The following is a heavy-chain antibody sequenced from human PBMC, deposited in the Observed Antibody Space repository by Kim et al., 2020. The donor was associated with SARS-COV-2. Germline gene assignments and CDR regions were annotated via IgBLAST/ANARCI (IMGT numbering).Heavy chain of an antibody. J-gene: IGHJ6*02. Sequence: ASVKVSCKASGYTFTDYSIHWVRQAPGRGLEWMAWISTDSGATNNAKKFQDRITLTRDTSINTTYMELRSLRSDDTAAYFCARGDTVVASRYYYAMDVWGQGTTVTVSS. CDR3: ARGDTVVASRYYYAMDV. CDR2: ISTDSGAT. V-gene: IGHV1-2*02. CDR1: GYTFTDYS. D-gene: IGHD2-21*01.